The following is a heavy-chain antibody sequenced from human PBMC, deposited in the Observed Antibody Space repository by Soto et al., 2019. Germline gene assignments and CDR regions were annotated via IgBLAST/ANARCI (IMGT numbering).Heavy chain of an antibody. D-gene: IGHD3-10*02. V-gene: IGHV4-31*03. J-gene: IGHJ6*02. CDR3: ARVSTMTSTWHVLDV. CDR2: IFYSGST. CDR1: GGSISTRDYF. Sequence: SETLSLSCTVSGGSISTRDYFWGWVCHHPGKGLEWIGYIFYSGSTYYNPSLQSRLTISVDTSKNQFSLRLASVTAADTAVYYCARVSTMTSTWHVLDVWGQGTTV.